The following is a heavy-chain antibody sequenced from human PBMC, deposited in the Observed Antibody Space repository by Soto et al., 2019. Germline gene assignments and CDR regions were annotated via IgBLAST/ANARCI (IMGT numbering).Heavy chain of an antibody. CDR3: AISYGDSYYHYCGMDV. D-gene: IGHD4-17*01. J-gene: IGHJ6*04. CDR2: INPGDSDT. Sequence: GESLKISCEGSGFSFSKYKIGWVRQMPGKGLEWMGIINPGDSDTRYSPSFQGQVTISADKSISTAYLQWSTLKASDTATYYCAISYGDSYYHYCGMDVWGKGTTVTVSS. V-gene: IGHV5-51*01. CDR1: GFSFSKYK.